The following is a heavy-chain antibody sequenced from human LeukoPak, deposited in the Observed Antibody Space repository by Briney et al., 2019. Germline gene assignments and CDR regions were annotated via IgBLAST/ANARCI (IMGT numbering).Heavy chain of an antibody. CDR3: ARAPPMAHFDY. Sequence: SVKVSCKASGYTFTSYAISWVRQAPGQGLEWMGGIIPIFGTANYAQKFQGRVTITADESTSTAYMELSSLRSEDTAVYYCARAPPMAHFDYWGQGTLVTVSS. CDR2: IIPIFGTA. CDR1: GYTFTSYA. V-gene: IGHV1-69*13. J-gene: IGHJ4*02. D-gene: IGHD3-10*01.